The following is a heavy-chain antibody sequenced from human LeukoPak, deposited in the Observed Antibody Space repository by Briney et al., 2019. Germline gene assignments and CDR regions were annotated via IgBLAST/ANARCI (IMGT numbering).Heavy chain of an antibody. D-gene: IGHD3-10*01. J-gene: IGHJ6*03. CDR3: ARDFGSGYYYYYMDV. Sequence: PSETLSLTCTVSGGSISSYYWSWIRQPAGKGLEWIGRIYTSGSTNYNPSLKSRVTMSVDTSKTQFSLKLSSVTAADTAVYYCARDFGSGYYYYYMDVWGKGTTVTVSS. V-gene: IGHV4-4*07. CDR2: IYTSGST. CDR1: GGSISSYY.